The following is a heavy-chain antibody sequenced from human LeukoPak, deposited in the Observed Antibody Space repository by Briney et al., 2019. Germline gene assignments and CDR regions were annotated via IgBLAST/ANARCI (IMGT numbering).Heavy chain of an antibody. CDR1: GGFFSGYY. CDR2: INHSGST. Sequence: SETLSLTCAVYGGFFSGYYWSWIRHPPGKGLEWIGEINHSGSTNYNPSLKSRVTISGDTSKNQFSLKLSSVTAADTAAYYCARHPYPRDYYGSGNLIRRTRGNFYFDYWGQGTLVTVSS. V-gene: IGHV4-34*01. D-gene: IGHD3-10*01. J-gene: IGHJ4*02. CDR3: ARHPYPRDYYGSGNLIRRTRGNFYFDY.